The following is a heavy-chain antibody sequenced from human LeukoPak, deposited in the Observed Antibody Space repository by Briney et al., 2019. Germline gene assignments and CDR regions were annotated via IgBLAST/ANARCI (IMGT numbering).Heavy chain of an antibody. CDR1: GITLSNYG. Sequence: GGSLRLSCAVSGITLSNYGMSWVRQAPGKGLEWVAGISGSGGGTNYADSVKGRFTISRDNYKNTLYLQMNSLRAEDTAVYYCARGGVVVPAAKDGDFDYWGQGTLVTVSS. V-gene: IGHV3-23*01. CDR3: ARGGVVVPAAKDGDFDY. CDR2: ISGSGGGT. D-gene: IGHD2-2*01. J-gene: IGHJ4*02.